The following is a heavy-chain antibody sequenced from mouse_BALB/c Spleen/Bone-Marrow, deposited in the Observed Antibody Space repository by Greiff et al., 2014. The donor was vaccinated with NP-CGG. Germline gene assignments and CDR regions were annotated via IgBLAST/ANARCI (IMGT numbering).Heavy chain of an antibody. J-gene: IGHJ3*01. D-gene: IGHD4-1*01. V-gene: IGHV1-9*01. Sequence: VQLVESGAELMKPGASVKIPCKATGYTFSSYWIEWVKQRPGHGLEWIGEILPGSGSTNYNEKFKGKATFTADTSSNTAYMQLSSLTSEDSAVYYCARDWDPFAYWGQGTLVTVSA. CDR3: ARDWDPFAY. CDR2: ILPGSGST. CDR1: GYTFSSYW.